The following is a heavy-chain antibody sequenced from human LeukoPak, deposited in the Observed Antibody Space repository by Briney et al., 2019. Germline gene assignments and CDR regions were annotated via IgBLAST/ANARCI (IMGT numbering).Heavy chain of an antibody. CDR2: ISAYNGNT. V-gene: IGHV1-18*01. CDR3: ARDGGFNYYDSSGYSAEFDY. J-gene: IGHJ4*02. CDR1: GYTFTSYG. D-gene: IGHD3-22*01. Sequence: ASVKVSCKASGYTFTSYGISWVRQAPGQGLEWMGWISAYNGNTNYAQKLQGRVTMTTDTPTSTAYMELRSLRSDDTAVYYCARDGGFNYYDSSGYSAEFDYWGQGTLVTVSS.